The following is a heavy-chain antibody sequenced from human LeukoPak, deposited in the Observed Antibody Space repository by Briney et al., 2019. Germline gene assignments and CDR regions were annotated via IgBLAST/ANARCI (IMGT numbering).Heavy chain of an antibody. CDR2: IIPIFGTA. V-gene: IGHV1-69*05. Sequence: GSSVKVSCKASGGTFSSYAISWVRQAPGQGLEWMGRIIPIFGTANYAQKFQGRVTITTDESTSTAYMELSSLRSEDTAVYYCARGPYDILTGPNLDPWGQGTLVTVSS. J-gene: IGHJ5*02. CDR1: GGTFSSYA. D-gene: IGHD3-9*01. CDR3: ARGPYDILTGPNLDP.